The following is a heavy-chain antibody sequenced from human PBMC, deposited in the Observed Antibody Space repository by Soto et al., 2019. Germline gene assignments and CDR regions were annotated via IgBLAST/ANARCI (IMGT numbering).Heavy chain of an antibody. Sequence: EVQLVESGGGLVKPGGSLRLSCAASGFTFRSFTMNWVRQAPGKGLEWVSTISSNSAYIYYTDALRGRFTISRDNAKNPLHLKINRPRAEGTAVYFLTGDASRDSRARGWFGPWGPGTLVTVSS. CDR1: GFTFRSFT. CDR3: TGDASRDSRARGWFGP. D-gene: IGHD3-10*01. V-gene: IGHV3-21*02. CDR2: ISSNSAYI. J-gene: IGHJ5*02.